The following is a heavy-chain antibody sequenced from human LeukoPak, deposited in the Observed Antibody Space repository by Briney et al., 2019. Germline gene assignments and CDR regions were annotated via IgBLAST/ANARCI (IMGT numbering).Heavy chain of an antibody. CDR3: ARRAVEMATISAATFDY. CDR1: GGSISSGGYY. J-gene: IGHJ4*02. V-gene: IGHV4-31*03. Sequence: SQTLSLTCTVSGGSISSGGYYWSWIRQHPGKGLGWIGYIYYSGSTYYNPSLKSRVTISVDTSKNQLSLKLSSVTAADTAVYYCARRAVEMATISAATFDYWGQGTLVTVSS. D-gene: IGHD5-24*01. CDR2: IYYSGST.